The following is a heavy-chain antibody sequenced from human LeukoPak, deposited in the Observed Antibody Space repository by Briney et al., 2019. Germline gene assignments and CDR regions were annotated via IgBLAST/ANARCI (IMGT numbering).Heavy chain of an antibody. D-gene: IGHD1-14*01. Sequence: GGSLRLSCAASGFTFDDYTMHWVRQAPGKGLEWVPLISWDGGSTYYADSVKGRFTISRDNSKNSLYLQMNSLRTEDTALYYCAILTQSNPSDAFDIWGQGTMVTVSS. CDR2: ISWDGGST. CDR1: GFTFDDYT. CDR3: AILTQSNPSDAFDI. J-gene: IGHJ3*02. V-gene: IGHV3-43*01.